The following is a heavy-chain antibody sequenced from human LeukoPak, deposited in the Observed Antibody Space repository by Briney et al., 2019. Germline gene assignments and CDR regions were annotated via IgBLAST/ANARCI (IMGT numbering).Heavy chain of an antibody. V-gene: IGHV4-34*01. J-gene: IGHJ6*03. CDR2: TNHGGIT. CDR1: GGSLSGNY. D-gene: IGHD3-3*01. Sequence: PSETLSLTCGVHGGSLSGNYWSWIRQSPGKGLEWIGETNHGGITDYNPSLKSRVIISVDTSKNQVSLTLSSVTAADTAVYYYARAPTVEWLSTYIDVWGKGTTVTVSS. CDR3: ARAPTVEWLSTYIDV.